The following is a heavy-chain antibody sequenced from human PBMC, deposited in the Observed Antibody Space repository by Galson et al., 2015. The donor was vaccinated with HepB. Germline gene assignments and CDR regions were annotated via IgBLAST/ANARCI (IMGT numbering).Heavy chain of an antibody. Sequence: SLRLSCAASGFTFSSHGMHWVRQAPGKGLEWVAVIWYDGTNKNYADSVKGRFIISRGNSKNTLYLQMNSLRADDTAVYYCVKDGGYCSSTSCHIYFYGLDVWGQGTTVTVSS. CDR3: VKDGGYCSSTSCHIYFYGLDV. D-gene: IGHD2-2*01. CDR2: IWYDGTNK. J-gene: IGHJ6*02. CDR1: GFTFSSHG. V-gene: IGHV3-33*06.